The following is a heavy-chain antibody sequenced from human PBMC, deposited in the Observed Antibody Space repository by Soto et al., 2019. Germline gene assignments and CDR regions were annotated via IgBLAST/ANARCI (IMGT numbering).Heavy chain of an antibody. J-gene: IGHJ6*02. CDR1: GFSFSHAW. V-gene: IGHV3-15*01. CDR3: STDLPGGMDG. CDR2: IKSKTDGGTT. Sequence: EVQLVESGGGLVKPGGSLRLSCAASGFSFSHAWMRWVRQAPGTGLEWVGRIKSKTDGGTTDYAAHMKGTFTISRDDSKYTGYMQMNSLKPEDTAVYYCSTDLPGGMDGWGQGTTVTVSS. D-gene: IGHD3-10*01.